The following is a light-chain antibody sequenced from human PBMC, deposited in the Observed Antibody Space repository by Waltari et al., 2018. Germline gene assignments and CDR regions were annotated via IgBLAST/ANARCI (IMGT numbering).Light chain of an antibody. V-gene: IGLV1-44*01. CDR3: AAWDDSLNAYV. J-gene: IGLJ1*01. CDR1: SSNIGRRH. CDR2: TNN. Sequence: QSVLTQPPSASGTSGQTVTIYCSGRSSNIGRRHPHRYQQFPGTAPTLLINTNNQRPSGVPDRFFGSRSGTSASLAISGLQSEDEADYYCAAWDDSLNAYVFATGTRVTVL.